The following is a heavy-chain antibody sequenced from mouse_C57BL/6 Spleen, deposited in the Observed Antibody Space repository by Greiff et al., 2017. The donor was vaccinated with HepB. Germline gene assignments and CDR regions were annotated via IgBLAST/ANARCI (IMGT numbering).Heavy chain of an antibody. Sequence: DVQLQESGGGLVKPGGSLKLSCAASGFTFSSYAMSWVRQTPEKRLEWVATISDGGSYTYYPDNVKGRFTISRDNAKNNLYLQMSHLKSEDTAMYYCARDEGSNYDYWGQGTTLTVSS. V-gene: IGHV5-4*01. D-gene: IGHD2-5*01. CDR3: ARDEGSNYDY. CDR1: GFTFSSYA. CDR2: ISDGGSYT. J-gene: IGHJ2*01.